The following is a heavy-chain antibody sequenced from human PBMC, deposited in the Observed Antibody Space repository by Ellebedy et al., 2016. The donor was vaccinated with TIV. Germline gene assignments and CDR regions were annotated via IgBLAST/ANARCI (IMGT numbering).Heavy chain of an antibody. V-gene: IGHV3-30*14. CDR2: ISYDGSNK. J-gene: IGHJ4*02. CDR1: GFTFSSYA. Sequence: GESLKISCAASGFTFSSYAMHWVRQAPGKGLEWVAVISYDGSNKYYADSVKGRFTISRDNSKNTLYLQMNSLRAEDTAVYYCARGTAVYYYDSSGYSTDYWGQGTLVTVSS. CDR3: ARGTAVYYYDSSGYSTDY. D-gene: IGHD3-22*01.